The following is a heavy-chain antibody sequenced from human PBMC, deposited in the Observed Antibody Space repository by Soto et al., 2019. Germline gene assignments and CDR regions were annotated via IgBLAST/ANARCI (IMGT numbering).Heavy chain of an antibody. V-gene: IGHV1-8*01. CDR3: ARGRSIRNWFDP. Sequence: ASVKVSCKASGYTFTSYDINWVRQATGQGLEWMGWMNPNSGNTGYAQKFQGRVTMTRNTSISTAYMELSSLRSEDTAVYYCARGRSIRNWFDPWGQGTLVTVSS. CDR2: MNPNSGNT. J-gene: IGHJ5*02. CDR1: GYTFTSYD. D-gene: IGHD6-6*01.